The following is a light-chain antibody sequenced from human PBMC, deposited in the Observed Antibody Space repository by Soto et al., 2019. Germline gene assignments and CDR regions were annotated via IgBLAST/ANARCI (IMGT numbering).Light chain of an antibody. CDR2: ATS. J-gene: IGKJ1*01. V-gene: IGKV1-6*02. CDR1: QDIRKD. CDR3: LQDYNYPRT. Sequence: AIQMTQSPSSLSASVGDRVTMTCRASQDIRKDLAWYQQKPGKAPKLLIYATSSLQSGVPSRFSGSGSGRDFTLTISSLQPEDFATYYCLQDYNYPRTFGQGTKVDIK.